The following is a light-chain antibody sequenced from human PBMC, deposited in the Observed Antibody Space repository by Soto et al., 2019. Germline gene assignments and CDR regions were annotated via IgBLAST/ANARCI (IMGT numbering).Light chain of an antibody. J-gene: IGKJ3*01. Sequence: DIQMTQSPSSLSASVGDRDTITCRASQSISSYLNWYQQKPGKAPNLLIYAASSLQSGVPSRFSGSASGTDFTLTISSLQPEDFATYYCQQTYRTPFTFGAGTKVDIK. V-gene: IGKV1-39*01. CDR1: QSISSY. CDR2: AAS. CDR3: QQTYRTPFT.